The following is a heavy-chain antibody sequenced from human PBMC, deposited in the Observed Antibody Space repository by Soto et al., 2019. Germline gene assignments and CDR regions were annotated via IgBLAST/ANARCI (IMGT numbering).Heavy chain of an antibody. D-gene: IGHD3-3*01. CDR3: ASTRGYDFWSGYYTYYYYYGMDV. Sequence: ASVKVSCKVSGYTLTESSMHWVRQAPGQGLEWMGIINPSGGSTSYAQKFQGRVTMTRDTSTSTVYMELSSLRSEDTAVYYCASTRGYDFWSGYYTYYYYYGMDVWGQGTTVTVSS. CDR2: INPSGGST. V-gene: IGHV1-46*01. CDR1: GYTLTESS. J-gene: IGHJ6*02.